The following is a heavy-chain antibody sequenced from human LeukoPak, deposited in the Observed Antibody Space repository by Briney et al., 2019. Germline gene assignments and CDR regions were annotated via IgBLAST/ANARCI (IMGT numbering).Heavy chain of an antibody. CDR3: ALLRYFDWLSPLDP. V-gene: IGHV3-21*01. Sequence: GGSLRLSCAASGFTFSSYSMNWVRQAPGKGLEWVSAISGDSRYIYYADSVRGRFTISRDNAENSLYLQMNSLRVEDTAVYYCALLRYFDWLSPLDPWGQGTLVTVSS. J-gene: IGHJ5*02. CDR1: GFTFSSYS. D-gene: IGHD3-9*01. CDR2: ISGDSRYI.